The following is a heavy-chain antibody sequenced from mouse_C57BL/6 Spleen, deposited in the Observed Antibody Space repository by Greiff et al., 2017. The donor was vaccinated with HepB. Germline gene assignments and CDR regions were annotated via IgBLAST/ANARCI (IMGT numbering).Heavy chain of an antibody. CDR3: AYYGSSDWFAY. J-gene: IGHJ3*01. D-gene: IGHD1-1*01. V-gene: IGHV14-2*01. CDR2: IDPEDGET. CDR1: GFNIKDYY. Sequence: EVQLQQSGAELVKPGASVKLSCTASGFNIKDYYMHWVKQRTEQGLEWIGRIDPEDGETKYAPKFQGQATITADTSSNTAYLQLSSLTSEDTDVYYRAYYGSSDWFAYWGQGTLVTVSA.